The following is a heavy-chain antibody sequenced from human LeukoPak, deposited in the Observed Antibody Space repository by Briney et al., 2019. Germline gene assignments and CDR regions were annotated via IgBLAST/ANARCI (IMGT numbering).Heavy chain of an antibody. V-gene: IGHV3-11*01. CDR2: ISSSGSTI. CDR1: GFTFSDYY. Sequence: PGGSLRLSCAASGFTFSDYYMSWIRQAPGKGLEWVSYISSSGSTIYYADSVKGRFTISGDNAKNSLYLQMNSLRAEDTAVYYCARDLLNYYGSGEAPTSYYGMDVWGQGTTVTVSS. D-gene: IGHD3-10*01. J-gene: IGHJ6*02. CDR3: ARDLLNYYGSGEAPTSYYGMDV.